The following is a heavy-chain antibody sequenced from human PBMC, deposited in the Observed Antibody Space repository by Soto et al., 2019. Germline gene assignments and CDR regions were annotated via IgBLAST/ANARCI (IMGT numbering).Heavy chain of an antibody. CDR3: ARQVDYGESSFDP. Sequence: SETLSLTCTVSGGSVSSGSYYGSWIRQPPGKGLEWIGYIYYSGSTKYNPSLKSRVTISVDTSKNQFSLKLSSVTAADTALYCCARQVDYGESSFDPWGQGTLVTVSS. V-gene: IGHV4-61*01. D-gene: IGHD4-17*01. CDR1: GGSVSSGSYY. CDR2: IYYSGST. J-gene: IGHJ5*02.